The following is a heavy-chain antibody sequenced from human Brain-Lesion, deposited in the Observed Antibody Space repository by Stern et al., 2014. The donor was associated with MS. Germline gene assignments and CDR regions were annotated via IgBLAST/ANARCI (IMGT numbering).Heavy chain of an antibody. CDR1: GNSFTHFY. CDR2: INPNSGGT. Sequence: QVQLVQSGAEVKKPGASVRVSCEASGNSFTHFYIHWVRQAPGQGLEWMGWINPNSGGTKFAQKFQGRVTITRATSMNTASMERTSLTSDDTAVYYCARGGRYYADYWGQGTLVTVSS. V-gene: IGHV1-2*02. D-gene: IGHD2-2*01. J-gene: IGHJ4*02. CDR3: ARGGRYYADY.